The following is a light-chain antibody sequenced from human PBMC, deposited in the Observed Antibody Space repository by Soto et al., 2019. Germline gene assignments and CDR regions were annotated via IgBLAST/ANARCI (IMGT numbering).Light chain of an antibody. CDR2: GAS. V-gene: IGKV3-20*01. J-gene: IGKJ4*02. CDR1: QSVSAGH. CDR3: QQYGSSPLT. Sequence: DIVLTQSPGTLSLSPGERATLSWKASQSVSAGHLAWYQQNPGQAPRLIIYGASSRATGIPDRFSGSGSGTDCTLTISRLEPEDFAVYFCQQYGSSPLTLGEGTKVDIK.